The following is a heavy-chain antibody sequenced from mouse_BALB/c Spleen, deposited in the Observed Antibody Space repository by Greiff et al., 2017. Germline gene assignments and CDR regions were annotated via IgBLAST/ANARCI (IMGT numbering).Heavy chain of an antibody. V-gene: IGHV5-4*02. CDR3: ARGLLRPYFDY. CDR1: GFTFSDYY. CDR2: ISDGGSYT. D-gene: IGHD1-2*01. Sequence: EVKLVESGGGLVKPGGSLKLSCAASGFTFSDYYMYWVRQTPEKRLEWVATISDGGSYTYYPDSVKGRFTISRDNAKNNLYLQMSSLKSEDTAMYYCARGLLRPYFDYWGQGTTLTVSS. J-gene: IGHJ2*01.